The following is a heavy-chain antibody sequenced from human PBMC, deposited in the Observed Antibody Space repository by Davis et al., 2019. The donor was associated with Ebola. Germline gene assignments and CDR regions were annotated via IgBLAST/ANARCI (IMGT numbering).Heavy chain of an antibody. CDR3: ASSTLVVIASRTIDAFDI. V-gene: IGHV1-8*01. J-gene: IGHJ3*02. CDR1: GYSFNSYN. Sequence: ASVKVSCKASGYSFNSYNINWVRQAAGQGLEWMGWMNPTSGNTGYAQKIEGRVTITRDRSMSTAYMELSSLRSEDTAMYYCASSTLVVIASRTIDAFDIWGQGTMVTVSS. CDR2: MNPTSGNT. D-gene: IGHD2-21*01.